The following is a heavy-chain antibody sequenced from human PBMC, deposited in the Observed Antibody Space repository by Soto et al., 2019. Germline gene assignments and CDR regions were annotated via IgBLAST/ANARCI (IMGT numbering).Heavy chain of an antibody. CDR3: ARGGKYDFWSGYSYYYYSGTDV. J-gene: IGHJ6*02. CDR2: IIPIFGTA. CDR1: GGTFSSYA. Sequence: ASVKVSCKASGGTFSSYAISWVRQAPGQGLEWMGGIIPIFGTANYAQKFQGRVTITADESTSTAYMELSSLRSEDTAVYYCARGGKYDFWSGYSYYYYSGTDVWGQGPTVTVYS. V-gene: IGHV1-69*13. D-gene: IGHD3-3*01.